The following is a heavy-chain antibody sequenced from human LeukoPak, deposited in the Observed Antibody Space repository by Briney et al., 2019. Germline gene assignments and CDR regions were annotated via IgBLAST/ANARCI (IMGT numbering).Heavy chain of an antibody. CDR2: IKEDGRDI. Sequence: GGSLSLSCAASQFSIIYDWMHWVRQAPGKGLEWVASIKEDGRDIHYLDSVKGRFSISRDNAKNSLYLEMNTLRAEDTAVYYCVRGSGWFFGLWGQGTLVTVSS. V-gene: IGHV3-7*01. J-gene: IGHJ4*02. CDR1: QFSIIYDW. CDR3: VRGSGWFFGL. D-gene: IGHD6-19*01.